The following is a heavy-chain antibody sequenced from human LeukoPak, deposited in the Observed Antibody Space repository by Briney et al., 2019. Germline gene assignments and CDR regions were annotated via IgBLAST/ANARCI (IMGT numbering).Heavy chain of an antibody. D-gene: IGHD6-19*01. CDR3: AKGAVPPDF. Sequence: GGSLRLSCAASGFTFTSYAMSWVRQAPGKGLEWLSTISGNGGTTSYADSVKGRFTISRDNSKNTVHLQMNSLRVEDTAVYYCAKGAVPPDFWGQGTLVTVSS. J-gene: IGHJ4*02. V-gene: IGHV3-23*01. CDR2: ISGNGGTT. CDR1: GFTFTSYA.